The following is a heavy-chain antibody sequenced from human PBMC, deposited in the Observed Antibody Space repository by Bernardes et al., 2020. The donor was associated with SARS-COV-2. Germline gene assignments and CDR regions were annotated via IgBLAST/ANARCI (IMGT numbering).Heavy chain of an antibody. CDR3: ARHHGRYFDY. J-gene: IGHJ4*02. CDR2: IYYSGST. CDR1: GGSISSSSYY. Sequence: SETLSLTCTVSGGSISSSSYYWGWIRQPPGTGLEWIGSIYYSGSTYYNPSLKSRVTISVDTSKNQFSLKLSSVTAADTAVYYCARHHGRYFDYWGQGTLVTVSS. D-gene: IGHD4-17*01. V-gene: IGHV4-39*01.